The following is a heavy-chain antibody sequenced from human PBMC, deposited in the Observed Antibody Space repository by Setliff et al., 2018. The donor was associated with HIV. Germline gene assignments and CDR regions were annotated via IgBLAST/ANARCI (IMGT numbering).Heavy chain of an antibody. D-gene: IGHD3-10*01. CDR1: GGFSSIGSFY. V-gene: IGHV4-61*05. CDR3: ARVRSSYYYGSGIFDY. CDR2: ISYSGTT. Sequence: LSLTCTVSGGFSSIGSFYWGWIRQPPGKGLEWIGHISYSGTTNYNPSLKSRVTISVDMSKNQFSLKLSSVTAADTAVYYCARVRSSYYYGSGIFDYWGQGTLVTVSS. J-gene: IGHJ4*02.